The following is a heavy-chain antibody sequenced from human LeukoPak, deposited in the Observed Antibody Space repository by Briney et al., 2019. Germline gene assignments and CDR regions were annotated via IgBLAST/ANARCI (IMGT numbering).Heavy chain of an antibody. CDR2: INPNSGGT. V-gene: IGHV1-2*02. Sequence: GASVKVSCKASGYTFTGYYMHWVRQAPGQGLEWMGWINPNSGGTNYAQKFQGRVTMTRDTSISTAYMELSRLRSEDTAVYYCAREGVTMIVVVSGGLDYWGQGALVTVSS. CDR3: AREGVTMIVVVSGGLDY. D-gene: IGHD3-22*01. CDR1: GYTFTGYY. J-gene: IGHJ4*02.